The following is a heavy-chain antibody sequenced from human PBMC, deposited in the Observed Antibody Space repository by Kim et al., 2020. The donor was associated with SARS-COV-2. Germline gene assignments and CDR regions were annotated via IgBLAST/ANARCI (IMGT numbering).Heavy chain of an antibody. D-gene: IGHD6-13*01. V-gene: IGHV3-30*02. J-gene: IGHJ4*02. CDR3: AKGSRVAAGTGYYFDY. Sequence: SVKGRFTISGDNSKNTLYLQMNGLGAEDTAVYYCAKGSRVAAGTGYYFDYWGQGTLVTVSS.